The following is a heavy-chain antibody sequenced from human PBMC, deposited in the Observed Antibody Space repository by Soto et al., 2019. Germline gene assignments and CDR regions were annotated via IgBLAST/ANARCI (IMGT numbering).Heavy chain of an antibody. D-gene: IGHD6-13*01. CDR2: ISYDGSNK. J-gene: IGHJ4*02. Sequence: GGSLRLSCAASGFTFSSYAMHWVRQAPGKGLEWVAVISYDGSNKYYADSVKGRFTISRDNSKNTLYLQMNSLRAEDTAVYYCARDGGHELVPDYWGQGTLVTVSS. V-gene: IGHV3-30-3*01. CDR3: ARDGGHELVPDY. CDR1: GFTFSSYA.